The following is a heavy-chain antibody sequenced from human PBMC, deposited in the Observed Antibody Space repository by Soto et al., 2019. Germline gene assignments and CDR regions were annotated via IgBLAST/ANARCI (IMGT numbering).Heavy chain of an antibody. D-gene: IGHD2-21*02. V-gene: IGHV5-51*01. CDR1: GYSFTSYW. CDR3: PRHRRGRLPPRRPNAFDI. J-gene: IGHJ3*02. CDR2: IYPGDSDT. Sequence: GESLKISCKGSGYSFTSYWIGWVRQMPGKGLEWMGIIYPGDSDTRYSPSFQGQVTISADKSISTAYLQWSSLKASDTAMYSCPRHRRGRLPPRRPNAFDIWGQGTMVTVSS.